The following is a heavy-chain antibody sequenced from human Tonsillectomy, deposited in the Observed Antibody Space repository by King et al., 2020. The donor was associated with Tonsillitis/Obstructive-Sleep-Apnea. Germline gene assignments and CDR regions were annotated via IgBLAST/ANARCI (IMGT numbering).Heavy chain of an antibody. Sequence: VQLVESGGGVVQPGRSLRLSCAASGFTFSSYAMHWVRQAPGKGLEWVAVISYDGSNKYYTDSVEGRFTISRDNSKNTLYLQMNSLRAEDTAVYYCARVKYSCYNYHDAFDIWGQGTMVTVSS. CDR3: ARVKYSCYNYHDAFDI. CDR1: GFTFSSYA. J-gene: IGHJ3*02. D-gene: IGHD5-12*01. V-gene: IGHV3-30*10. CDR2: ISYDGSNK.